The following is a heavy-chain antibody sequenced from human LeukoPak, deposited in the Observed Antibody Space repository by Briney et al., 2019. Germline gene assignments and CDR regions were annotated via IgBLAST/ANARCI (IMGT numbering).Heavy chain of an antibody. CDR3: AKDRAYYYGSGSEFSYYYYGMDV. CDR2: ISYDGSNK. D-gene: IGHD3-10*01. V-gene: IGHV3-30*18. Sequence: GRSLRLSCAASGFTFSSYGMHWVRQAPGKGLEWVAVISYDGSNKYYADSVKGRFTISRDNSKNTLYLQMNSLRAEDTAVYYCAKDRAYYYGSGSEFSYYYYGMDVWGQGTMVTVSS. CDR1: GFTFSSYG. J-gene: IGHJ6*02.